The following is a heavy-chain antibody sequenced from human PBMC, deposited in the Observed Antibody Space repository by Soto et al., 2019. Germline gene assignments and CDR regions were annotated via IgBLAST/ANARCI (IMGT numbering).Heavy chain of an antibody. CDR2: ISYDGSNK. Sequence: QVQLVESGGGVVQPGRSLRLSCAASGFTFSSYDMHWVRQAPGKGLEWVVVISYDGSNKYYADSVKGRFTISRDNSKNTLYRQMNSMRTEDTTVYYCARGFGSGSLYGMDVWGQGTTVTVSS. CDR3: ARGFGSGSLYGMDV. D-gene: IGHD3-10*01. CDR1: GFTFSSYD. J-gene: IGHJ6*02. V-gene: IGHV3-30*03.